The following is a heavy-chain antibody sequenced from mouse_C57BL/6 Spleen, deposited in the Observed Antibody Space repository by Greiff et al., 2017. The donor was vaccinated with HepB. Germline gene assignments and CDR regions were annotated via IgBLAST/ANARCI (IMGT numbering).Heavy chain of an antibody. CDR3: ARLAGDYDRGAWFAY. Sequence: QVQLQQPGAELVKPGASVKLSCKASGYTFTSYWMHWVKQRPGQGLEWIGMIHPNSGSTNYNEKFKSKATLTVDKSSSTAYMQLSSLTSEDSAVYYCARLAGDYDRGAWFAYWGQGTLVTVSA. J-gene: IGHJ3*01. CDR1: GYTFTSYW. V-gene: IGHV1-64*01. D-gene: IGHD2-4*01. CDR2: IHPNSGST.